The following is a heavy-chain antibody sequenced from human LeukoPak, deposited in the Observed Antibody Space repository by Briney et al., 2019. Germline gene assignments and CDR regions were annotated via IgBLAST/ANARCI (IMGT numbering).Heavy chain of an antibody. CDR2: ISGSGGST. D-gene: IGHD2-15*01. CDR3: AKDLRNTVVVVPLLPPEDY. Sequence: GGSLRLSCAASGFTFSSYAMSWVRQAPGKGLEWVSAISGSGGSTYYADSVKGRFTISRDNSKNTLYLQMNSLRAEDTAVYYCAKDLRNTVVVVPLLPPEDYWGQGTLVTVSS. V-gene: IGHV3-23*01. J-gene: IGHJ4*02. CDR1: GFTFSSYA.